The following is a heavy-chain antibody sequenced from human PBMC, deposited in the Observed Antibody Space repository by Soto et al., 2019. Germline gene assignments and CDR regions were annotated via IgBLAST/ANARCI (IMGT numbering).Heavy chain of an antibody. V-gene: IGHV4-39*01. D-gene: IGHD3-10*01. CDR1: GGSISSSSYY. CDR3: ARHMEGSTWFDP. CDR2: IYYSGST. Sequence: SETLSLTCTVSGGSISSSSYYWGWIRQPPGKGLEWIGSIYYSGSTYYNPSLKSRVTISVDTSKNQFSLKLSSVTAADTAVYYCARHMEGSTWFDPWGQGTLVTVSS. J-gene: IGHJ5*02.